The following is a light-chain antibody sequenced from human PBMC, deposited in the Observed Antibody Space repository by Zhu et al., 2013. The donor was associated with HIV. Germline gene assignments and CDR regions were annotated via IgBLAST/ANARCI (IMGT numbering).Light chain of an antibody. Sequence: DIQMTQSPSTLSPSVGDRVTITCRASQSIGTWLAWYQQKPGKAPKLLIYDASSLEAGVPSRFSGSGSGTEFSLTISSLQAEDFATYYCLHYNSYWTFGQGTKVEMK. CDR2: DAS. CDR3: LHYNSYWT. CDR1: QSIGTW. V-gene: IGKV1-5*01. J-gene: IGKJ1*01.